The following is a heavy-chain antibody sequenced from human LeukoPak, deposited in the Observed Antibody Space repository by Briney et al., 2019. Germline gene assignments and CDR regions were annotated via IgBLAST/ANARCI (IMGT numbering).Heavy chain of an antibody. V-gene: IGHV3-7*01. Sequence: GGSLRLSCAASGFTFSSYWMSWVRQAPGKGLEWVANIKQDGSEKYYVDSVKGRFTISRDNAKNSLYLQMNSLRAEDTAVYYCALMGESWMTTVTTIDYWGQGTLVTVSS. CDR1: GFTFSSYW. D-gene: IGHD4-17*01. J-gene: IGHJ4*02. CDR3: ALMGESWMTTVTTIDY. CDR2: IKQDGSEK.